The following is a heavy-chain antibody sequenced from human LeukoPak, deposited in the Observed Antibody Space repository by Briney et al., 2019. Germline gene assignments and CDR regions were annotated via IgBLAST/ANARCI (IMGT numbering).Heavy chain of an antibody. Sequence: SETLSLTCAVSGGSISSSNWWSWVRQPPGKGLEWIGEIYHSGSTNYNPSLKSRVTISVDKSKNQFSLKLSSVTAADTAVYYCASLSIAAAGTDYWGQGTLVTVSS. CDR3: ASLSIAAAGTDY. CDR2: IYHSGST. J-gene: IGHJ4*02. V-gene: IGHV4-4*02. D-gene: IGHD6-13*01. CDR1: GGSISSSNW.